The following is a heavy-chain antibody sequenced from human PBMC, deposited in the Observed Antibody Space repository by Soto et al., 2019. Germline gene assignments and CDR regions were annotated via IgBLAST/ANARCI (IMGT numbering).Heavy chain of an antibody. V-gene: IGHV3-21*01. J-gene: IGHJ4*02. D-gene: IGHD6-19*01. CDR1: GFTFSSYN. Sequence: EVQLVESGGGLAKPGGSLRLSCAASGFTFSSYNMNWVRQAPGKGLEWVSSISTSITYIYYADSVKGRFTVSRDNAKNSLYLQMNSLRAGDTAVYYCARESSSGWYFDYWGQGTLVTVSS. CDR2: ISTSITYI. CDR3: ARESSSGWYFDY.